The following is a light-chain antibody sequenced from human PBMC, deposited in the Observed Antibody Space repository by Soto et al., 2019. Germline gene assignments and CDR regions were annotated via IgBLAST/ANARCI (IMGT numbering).Light chain of an antibody. CDR3: SSYAGSSVV. V-gene: IGLV2-8*01. Sequence: QSMLTQPPSASGSPGQSVTISCTGTSRDVGAYNYVSWYQQHPGKAPKLMIYEVSKRPSGVPDRFSGSKSGSTASLTVSGLQAEDEADYYCSSYAGSSVVFGGGTKLTVL. CDR1: SRDVGAYNY. CDR2: EVS. J-gene: IGLJ2*01.